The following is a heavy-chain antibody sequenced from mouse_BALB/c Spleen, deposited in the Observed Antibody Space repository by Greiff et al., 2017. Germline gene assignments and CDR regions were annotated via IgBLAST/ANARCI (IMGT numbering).Heavy chain of an antibody. D-gene: IGHD1-1*01. CDR1: GYTFSSYW. Sequence: VQGVESGAELMKPGASVKISCKATGYTFSSYWIEWVKQRPGHGLEWIGEILPGSGSTNYNEKFKGKATFTADTSSNTAYMQLSSLTSEDSAVYYCARATTVVARDYAMDYWGQGTSVTVSS. V-gene: IGHV1-9*01. CDR3: ARATTVVARDYAMDY. CDR2: ILPGSGST. J-gene: IGHJ4*01.